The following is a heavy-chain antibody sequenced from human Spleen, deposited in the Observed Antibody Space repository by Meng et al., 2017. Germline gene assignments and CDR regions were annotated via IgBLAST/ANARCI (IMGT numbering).Heavy chain of an antibody. J-gene: IGHJ5*02. D-gene: IGHD3-10*01. CDR1: GYSFTRFA. Sequence: QVQLVQSGAEVKRPGASVKVSCKASGYSFTRFALHWVRQAPGQGLEWMGWISAYNGNTTYAQNLQDRVTMSADKSINTAYLQWSNLEASDSAMYYCSRYSGQRLSNNWFDPWGQGTLVTVSS. CDR2: ISAYNGNT. V-gene: IGHV1-3*01. CDR3: SRYSGQRLSNNWFDP.